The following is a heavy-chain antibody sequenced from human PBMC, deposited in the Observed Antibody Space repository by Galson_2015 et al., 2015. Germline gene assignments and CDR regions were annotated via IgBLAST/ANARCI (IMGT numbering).Heavy chain of an antibody. CDR1: GFIFSDFD. V-gene: IGHV3-21*06. D-gene: IGHD3-10*01. CDR3: ARLYGSGTYPFDY. J-gene: IGHJ4*02. CDR2: ISSTSSHI. Sequence: SLRLSCAASGFIFSDFDMNWVRQAPGKGLEWVSSISSTSSHIYYADSVKGRFTISRDNAKNLLYVQMDNLGAVDTAVYFCARLYGSGTYPFDYWGQGTLVTVSS.